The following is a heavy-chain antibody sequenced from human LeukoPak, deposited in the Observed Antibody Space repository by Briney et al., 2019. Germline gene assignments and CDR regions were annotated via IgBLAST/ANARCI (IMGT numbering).Heavy chain of an antibody. Sequence: GGSLRLSCAASGFTFSSYAMHWVRQAPGKGLEWVAVISYDGSNKYYADSVKGRFTISRDNSKNTLYLQMNSLRAEDTAVYYCARSRSDFDWLLYADYWGQRALVTVSS. V-gene: IGHV3-30*04. D-gene: IGHD3-9*01. J-gene: IGHJ4*02. CDR1: GFTFSSYA. CDR2: ISYDGSNK. CDR3: ARSRSDFDWLLYADY.